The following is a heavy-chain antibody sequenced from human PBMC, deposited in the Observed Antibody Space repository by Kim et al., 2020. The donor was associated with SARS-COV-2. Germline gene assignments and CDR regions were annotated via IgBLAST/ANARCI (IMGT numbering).Heavy chain of an antibody. Sequence: GESLKISCKGSGYSFTSYWIGWVRQMPGKGLEWMGIIYPGDSDTRYSPSFQGQVSISADKSISTAYLQWSSLKASDTAMYYCARLIRNMNYYDPPRNWGQGTLVTVSS. V-gene: IGHV5-51*01. CDR2: IYPGDSDT. CDR3: ARLIRNMNYYDPPRN. CDR1: GYSFTSYW. D-gene: IGHD3-22*01. J-gene: IGHJ4*02.